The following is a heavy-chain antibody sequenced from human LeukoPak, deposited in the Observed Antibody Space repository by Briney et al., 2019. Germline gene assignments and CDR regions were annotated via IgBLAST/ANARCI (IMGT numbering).Heavy chain of an antibody. V-gene: IGHV3-21*06. J-gene: IGHJ6*03. CDR2: ISLRRESI. Sequence: PGGSLRLSCATSGFSFNRRGINWVRHSPGKGLEGVSYISLRRESIYYAEYAKGRFTVSRDDSKDSLYLQMHTLRAEDTDVYYCARIDGPTVFTYYMDLWGKGTTVTVAS. CDR1: GFSFNRRG. CDR3: ARIDGPTVFTYYMDL. D-gene: IGHD3-16*01.